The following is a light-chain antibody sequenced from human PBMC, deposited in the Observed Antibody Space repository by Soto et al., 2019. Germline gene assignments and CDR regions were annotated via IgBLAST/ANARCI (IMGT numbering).Light chain of an antibody. Sequence: QSVLTQPPSVSGAPGQRVTISCTGSSSNIGAGYDVHWYQQLPGTAPKLLIYGNTNRPSGVPDRFSGSKSGTSASLAITGLQAEDEADYYCQSYDISLSGPSFVFGTGTKLTVL. CDR2: GNT. CDR1: SSNIGAGYD. CDR3: QSYDISLSGPSFV. V-gene: IGLV1-40*01. J-gene: IGLJ1*01.